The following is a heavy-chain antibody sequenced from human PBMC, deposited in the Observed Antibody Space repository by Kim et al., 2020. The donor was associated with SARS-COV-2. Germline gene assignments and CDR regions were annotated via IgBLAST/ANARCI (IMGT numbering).Heavy chain of an antibody. CDR3: ARASTRPSWYFDL. V-gene: IGHV4-34*09. Sequence: NYNPSPQSHVTISVDSSKSQCSQKLRSVTAADTAVYYCARASTRPSWYFDLWGRGTLVTVSS. J-gene: IGHJ2*01.